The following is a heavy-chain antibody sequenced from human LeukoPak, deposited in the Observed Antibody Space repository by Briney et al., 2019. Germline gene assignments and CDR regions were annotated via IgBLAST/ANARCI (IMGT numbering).Heavy chain of an antibody. D-gene: IGHD2-2*01. CDR2: IFYTGST. CDR3: ARRFYCSSTSCPYGMDV. Sequence: NPSETLSLTCTVSGGSISSYYWSWIRQPPGKGLEWIGYIFYTGSTNYNPSLKSRVTISVDTSKNQFSLRLSFVTAADTAVYYCARRFYCSSTSCPYGMDVWGQGTTVTVSS. V-gene: IGHV4-59*01. J-gene: IGHJ6*02. CDR1: GGSISSYY.